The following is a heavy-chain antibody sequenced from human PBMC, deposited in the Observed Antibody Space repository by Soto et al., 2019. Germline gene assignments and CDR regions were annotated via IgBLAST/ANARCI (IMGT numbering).Heavy chain of an antibody. CDR2: INTYNGNT. Sequence: RLEQSGAELKRPGASVKVSCKAARYTFTSYGISWVRQAPGQGLEWMGWINTYNGNTDYAQKFQDRVTMTTEKSTSTAYMELRSLRADDTAVYYCARDDKGNLLYYYAMDVWGQGTTVTVSS. V-gene: IGHV1-18*01. CDR3: ARDDKGNLLYYYAMDV. CDR1: RYTFTSYG. J-gene: IGHJ6*02.